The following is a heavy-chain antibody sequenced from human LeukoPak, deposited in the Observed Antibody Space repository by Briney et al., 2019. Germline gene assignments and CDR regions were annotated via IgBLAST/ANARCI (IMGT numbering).Heavy chain of an antibody. CDR3: ASDWYYYDSSGYSPR. V-gene: IGHV1-69*05. D-gene: IGHD3-22*01. CDR2: IIPIFGTA. Sequence: SVKVSCTASGGTFSSYAISWVRQAPGQGLEWMGRIIPIFGTANYAQKFQRRVTITTDESTSTAYMELSILRSEDTAVYYCASDWYYYDSSGYSPRWGQGTLVTVSS. CDR1: GGTFSSYA. J-gene: IGHJ4*02.